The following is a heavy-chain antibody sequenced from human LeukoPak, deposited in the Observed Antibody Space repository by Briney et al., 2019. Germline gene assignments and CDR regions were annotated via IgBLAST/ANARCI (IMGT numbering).Heavy chain of an antibody. D-gene: IGHD6-19*01. V-gene: IGHV1-69*13. CDR2: IIPIFGTA. J-gene: IGHJ6*03. CDR1: GGTFSSYA. CDR3: ARETVAGTPYYYYMDV. Sequence: ASVKVSCKASGGTFSSYAISWVRQAPGQGLEWMGGIIPIFGTANYAQKFQGRVTITADESTSTAYMELRSLRSEDTAVYYCARETVAGTPYYYYMDVWGKGTTVTISS.